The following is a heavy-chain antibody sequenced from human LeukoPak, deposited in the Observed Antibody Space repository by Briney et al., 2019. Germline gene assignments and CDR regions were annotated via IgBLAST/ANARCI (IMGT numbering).Heavy chain of an antibody. CDR1: GYTFTSYD. CDR2: MNPNSGNT. J-gene: IGHJ6*02. V-gene: IGHV1-8*01. D-gene: IGHD6-13*01. CDR3: ARPGIAAAGTQNYYYYGMDV. Sequence: ASVKVSCKASGYTFTSYDINWVRQATGQGLEWMGWMNPNSGNTGYAQKFQGRVTMTRNTSISTAYMELSSLRSEDTAVYYCARPGIAAAGTQNYYYYGMDVWGQGTTVTVSS.